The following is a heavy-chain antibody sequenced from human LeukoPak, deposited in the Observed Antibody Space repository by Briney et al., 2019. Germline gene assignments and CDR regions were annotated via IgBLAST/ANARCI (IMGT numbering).Heavy chain of an antibody. D-gene: IGHD1-26*01. V-gene: IGHV3-30*18. CDR1: GFTLSSYG. Sequence: PGGSLRLSCAASGFTLSSYGMHWVRQAPGKGLEWVAVISYEGSNKYYADSVKGRFTISRDNSKNTLYLQMNSLRAEDTAVYYCAKSAEVQSGSYYGSWFDPWGQGTLVTVSS. CDR3: AKSAEVQSGSYYGSWFDP. CDR2: ISYEGSNK. J-gene: IGHJ5*02.